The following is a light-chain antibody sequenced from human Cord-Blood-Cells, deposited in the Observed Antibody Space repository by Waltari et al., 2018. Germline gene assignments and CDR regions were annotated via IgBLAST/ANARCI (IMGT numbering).Light chain of an antibody. Sequence: QSALTQPASVSGSSGQSITISCSGTSSDVGGYTYVSWYQQHPGNAPKLMIYDVSNRPSGVSNRFSGSKSGNTASLTISGLQAEDEADYYCSSYTSSSTLVFGGGTKLTVL. V-gene: IGLV2-14*01. CDR3: SSYTSSSTLV. CDR2: DVS. J-gene: IGLJ2*01. CDR1: SSDVGGYTY.